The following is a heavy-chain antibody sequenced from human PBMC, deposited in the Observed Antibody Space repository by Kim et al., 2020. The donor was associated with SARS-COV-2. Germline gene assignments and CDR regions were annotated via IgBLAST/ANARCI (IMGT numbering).Heavy chain of an antibody. CDR3: ARGEPWLALNY. CDR1: GYTFTSYA. Sequence: ASVKVSCKASGYTFTSYAMHWVRQAPGQGLEWMGGINPGIGNTKYSQKFQGRVTITRDTSPSTAYMELSSLRSEDTAVYYCARGEPWLALNYWGQGTLVTASS. J-gene: IGHJ4*02. D-gene: IGHD6-19*01. V-gene: IGHV1-3*01. CDR2: INPGIGNT.